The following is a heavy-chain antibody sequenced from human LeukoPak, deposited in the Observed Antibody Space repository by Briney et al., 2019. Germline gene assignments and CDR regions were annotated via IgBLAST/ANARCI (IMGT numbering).Heavy chain of an antibody. CDR2: ITRSGGTT. J-gene: IGHJ4*02. CDR3: ATLMRGPTGYSGYGGEDY. D-gene: IGHD5-12*01. CDR1: GFTFSNYA. V-gene: IGHV3-23*01. Sequence: PGGSLRLSCAASGFTFSNYAMTWVRQAQGKGLQWVSAITRSGGTTYYADSVKGRFAISRDNSKNTLYLQMNSLRAEDTAVYYCATLMRGPTGYSGYGGEDYWGQGTLVTVSS.